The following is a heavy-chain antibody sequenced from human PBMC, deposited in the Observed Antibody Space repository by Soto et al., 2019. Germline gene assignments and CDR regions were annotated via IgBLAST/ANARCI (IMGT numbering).Heavy chain of an antibody. CDR2: IWHDGSDK. CDR3: VREPDYYFDY. CDR1: GFTFSSYG. Sequence: QVQLVESGGGVVQPGRSLRLSCAASGFTFSSYGIHWVRQAPGKGLEWVAVIWHDGSDKYYADSVKGRFTISRDNSKNTLYLQMNSLRDEDTAVYYCVREPDYYFDYWGQGTLVTVSS. J-gene: IGHJ4*02. V-gene: IGHV3-33*01.